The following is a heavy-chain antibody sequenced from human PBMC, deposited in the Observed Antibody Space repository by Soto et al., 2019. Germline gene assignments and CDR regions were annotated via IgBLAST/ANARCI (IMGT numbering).Heavy chain of an antibody. V-gene: IGHV3-9*01. J-gene: IGHJ6*03. CDR2: ISWNSGSI. Sequence: GGSLRLSCAASGFTFDDYAMHWVRQAPGKGLEWVSGISWNSGSIGYGDSVKGRFTISRDNAKNSLYLQMNSLRAEDTALYYCAKDIGAADDILTGTPYYYYYYMDVWGKGTTVTVSS. D-gene: IGHD3-9*01. CDR3: AKDIGAADDILTGTPYYYYYYMDV. CDR1: GFTFDDYA.